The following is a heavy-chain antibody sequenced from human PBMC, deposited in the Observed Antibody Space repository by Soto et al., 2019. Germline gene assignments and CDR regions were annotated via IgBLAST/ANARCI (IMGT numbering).Heavy chain of an antibody. Sequence: ASVKVSCKASGYTFINFDISWVRQAAGQGLEWLGWMNPGGGQTGYASKFQGRVAMTRDASTGTSHLELSSLTSDDTAVYYCARMASAGTLNWFDPWGQGTLVTVSS. D-gene: IGHD6-13*01. CDR3: ARMASAGTLNWFDP. CDR1: GYTFINFD. J-gene: IGHJ5*02. V-gene: IGHV1-8*02. CDR2: MNPGGGQT.